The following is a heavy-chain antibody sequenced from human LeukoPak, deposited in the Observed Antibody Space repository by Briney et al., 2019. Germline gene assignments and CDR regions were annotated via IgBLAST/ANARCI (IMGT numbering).Heavy chain of an antibody. CDR2: INHSGST. CDR3: ARDLAVAGTNYFDF. J-gene: IGHJ4*02. Sequence: SETLSLTCAVYGGSFSGFYWSWIRQPPGKGLEWIGEINHSGSTNYNPSLKSRVTISIDKSKNQFSLEVTSVTAADTAIYYCARDLAVAGTNYFDFWGQGVLVTVSS. V-gene: IGHV4-34*01. D-gene: IGHD6-19*01. CDR1: GGSFSGFY.